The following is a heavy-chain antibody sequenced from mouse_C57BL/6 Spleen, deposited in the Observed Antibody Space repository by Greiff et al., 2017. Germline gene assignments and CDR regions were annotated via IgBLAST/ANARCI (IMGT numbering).Heavy chain of an antibody. CDR1: GFTFSDYY. CDR3: ARQGTVVAPNYYAMDY. V-gene: IGHV5-12*01. CDR2: ISNGGGST. D-gene: IGHD1-1*01. J-gene: IGHJ4*01. Sequence: EVKLVESGGGLVQPGGSLKLSCAASGFTFSDYYMYWVRQTPEKRLEWVAYISNGGGSTYYPDTVKGRFTISRDNAKNTLYLQMSRLKSEDTAMYYCARQGTVVAPNYYAMDYWGQGTSVTVSS.